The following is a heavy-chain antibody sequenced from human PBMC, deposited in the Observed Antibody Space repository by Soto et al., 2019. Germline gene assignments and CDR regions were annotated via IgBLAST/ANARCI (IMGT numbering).Heavy chain of an antibody. D-gene: IGHD4-17*01. Sequence: QLQLQESGPGLVKPSETLSLTCTVSGGSISSSSYYWGWIRQPPGKGLEWIGSIYYSGSTYYNPSLKSRVTISVDTSKNQFSLKLSSVTAADTAVYYCARTYGDYVYYFDYWGQGTLVTVSS. CDR2: IYYSGST. J-gene: IGHJ4*02. CDR1: GGSISSSSYY. CDR3: ARTYGDYVYYFDY. V-gene: IGHV4-39*01.